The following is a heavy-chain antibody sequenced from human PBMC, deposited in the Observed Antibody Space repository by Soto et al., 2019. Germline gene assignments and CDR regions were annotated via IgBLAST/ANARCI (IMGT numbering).Heavy chain of an antibody. CDR2: IYHTGST. Sequence: SETLSLTCTVSGGSISSSSNWWSWVRQPPGKGLEWFGEIYHTGSTNYNPSLKSRATISVGKSKNQFSLKLTSVTAADTAVYYCATLPPRIVVTLLPIPTWGPGILVTVSS. D-gene: IGHD2-21*01. J-gene: IGHJ5*02. CDR3: ATLPPRIVVTLLPIPT. CDR1: GGSISSSSNW. V-gene: IGHV4-4*02.